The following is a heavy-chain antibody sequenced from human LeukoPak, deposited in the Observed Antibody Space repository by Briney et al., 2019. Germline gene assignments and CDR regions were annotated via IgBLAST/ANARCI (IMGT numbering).Heavy chain of an antibody. CDR1: GGSISSQNW. J-gene: IGHJ5*02. Sequence: SETLSLTCAVSGGSISSQNWWSWVRQPPGKGLEWIGESFHSGSTHYNPSLKSRVTISVDKSKNQFSLNLSSVTAADTAVYYCAKGDIPKWFDPWGQGTLVSASS. CDR3: AKGDIPKWFDP. V-gene: IGHV4-4*02. CDR2: SFHSGST. D-gene: IGHD2-2*02.